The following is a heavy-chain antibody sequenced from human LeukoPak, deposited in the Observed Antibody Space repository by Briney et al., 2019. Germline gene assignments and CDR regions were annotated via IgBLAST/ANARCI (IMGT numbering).Heavy chain of an antibody. V-gene: IGHV3-15*01. CDR3: TTWEGVK. CDR1: GFTFSNAW. D-gene: IGHD1-26*01. Sequence: GGSLRLSCAAPGFTFSNAWMSWVRQAPGKGLEWVGHIKSKTDGGTTDFAAPVKGRFTISRDDSKSTLYLQMNSLKTEDTAVYYCTTWEGVKWGQGTMVTVSS. J-gene: IGHJ3*01. CDR2: IKSKTDGGTT.